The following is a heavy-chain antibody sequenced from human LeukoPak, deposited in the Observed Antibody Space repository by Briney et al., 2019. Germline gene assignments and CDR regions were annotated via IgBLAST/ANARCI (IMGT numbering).Heavy chain of an antibody. CDR2: ISGSGDST. CDR3: AKAATLYDSSGFDN. Sequence: GGSLRLSCAASGFTFSSYGMSWVRQAPGKGLEWVSAISGSGDSTYYADSVKGRFTISRDNSKNTLYLQMNSLRAEDTAVYYCAKAATLYDSSGFDNWGQGTLVTVSS. V-gene: IGHV3-23*01. CDR1: GFTFSSYG. J-gene: IGHJ4*02. D-gene: IGHD3-22*01.